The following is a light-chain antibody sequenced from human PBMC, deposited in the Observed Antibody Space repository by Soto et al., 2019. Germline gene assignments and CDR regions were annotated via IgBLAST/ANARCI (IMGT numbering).Light chain of an antibody. J-gene: IGKJ5*01. CDR1: QGVTTN. Sequence: EIVMTQSPDTLSVSPGERATLTCRAGQGVTTNFAWYQQKSGQSPRLLIYGASTRATGIPARFSGSGSGTEFTLTISSLQSEDFALYYCQQYNNWPAITFGQGTRLEIK. CDR3: QQYNNWPAIT. CDR2: GAS. V-gene: IGKV3D-15*01.